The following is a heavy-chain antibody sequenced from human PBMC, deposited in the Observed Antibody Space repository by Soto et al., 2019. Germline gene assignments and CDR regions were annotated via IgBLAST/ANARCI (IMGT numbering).Heavy chain of an antibody. CDR1: GDSVSSNNAA. D-gene: IGHD3-10*01. J-gene: IGHJ6*02. CDR2: TYYRSKWYN. V-gene: IGHV6-1*01. Sequence: QVQLQQSGPGLVKPSQTLSLTCVISGDSVSSNNAAWNWIRQSPSRGLEWLGRTYYRSKWYNDYAGSVKSRIDINPDTSNNQFSLQRNYVGPDDTARYYCARESYGSGSEDGMDVWGQGTTVTVSS. CDR3: ARESYGSGSEDGMDV.